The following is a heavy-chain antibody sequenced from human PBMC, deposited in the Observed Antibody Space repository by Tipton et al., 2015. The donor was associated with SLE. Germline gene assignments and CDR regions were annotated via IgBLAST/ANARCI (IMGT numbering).Heavy chain of an antibody. J-gene: IGHJ3*02. CDR2: IYTGGST. V-gene: IGHV4-4*08. CDR3: ARGGISVVHI. D-gene: IGHD6-19*01. CDR1: GGSIRNYY. Sequence: LSLTCTVSGGSIRNYYWSWIRQPPGKGLEWIGHIYTGGSTNYNPSLKSRVTISIDTSKNQFSLRLSSLTAADTAVYYCARGGISVVHIWGQGTMVTVSS.